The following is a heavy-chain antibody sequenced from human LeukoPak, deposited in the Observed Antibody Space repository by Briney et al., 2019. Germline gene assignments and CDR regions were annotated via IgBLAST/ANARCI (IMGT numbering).Heavy chain of an antibody. D-gene: IGHD6-13*01. CDR2: IRSKAYGGTT. V-gene: IGHV3-49*04. CDR3: ARARYVAAAGHTFDY. Sequence: PGRSLRLSCTASGFTFGDYAMSWVRQAPGKGLEWLGFIRSKAYGGTTEYAASVKGRFTISRDDSKSIAYLQMNSLKTEDTAVYYCARARYVAAAGHTFDYWGQGTLVTVSS. J-gene: IGHJ4*02. CDR1: GFTFGDYA.